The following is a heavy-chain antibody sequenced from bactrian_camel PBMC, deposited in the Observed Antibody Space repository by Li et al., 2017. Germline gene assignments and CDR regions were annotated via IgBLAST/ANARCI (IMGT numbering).Heavy chain of an antibody. Sequence: HVQLVESGGGSVQAGGSLRLSCGYTYNEGDMAGFRQAPGKEREGVAAIDSTGGANYADSVKGRFTISKDNARNTLALQMNSLKPEDSAMYYCASAAYNSNWSRLEKRYYKYWGQGTQVTVS. CDR3: ASAAYNSNWSRLEKRYYKY. D-gene: IGHD6*01. J-gene: IGHJ4*01. V-gene: IGHV3S53*01. CDR2: IDSTGGA. CDR1: YTYNEGD.